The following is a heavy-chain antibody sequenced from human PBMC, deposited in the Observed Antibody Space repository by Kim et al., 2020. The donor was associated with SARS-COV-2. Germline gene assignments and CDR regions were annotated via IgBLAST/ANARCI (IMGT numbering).Heavy chain of an antibody. V-gene: IGHV4-59*01. CDR1: GGSISSYY. CDR3: ARDIGDGYNLGLFDY. J-gene: IGHJ4*02. Sequence: SETLSLTCTVSGGSISSYYWSWIRQPPGKGLEWIGYIYYSGSTNYNPSLKSRVTISVDTSKNQFSLKLSSVTAADTAVYYCARDIGDGYNLGLFDYWGQGTLVTVSS. CDR2: IYYSGST. D-gene: IGHD5-12*01.